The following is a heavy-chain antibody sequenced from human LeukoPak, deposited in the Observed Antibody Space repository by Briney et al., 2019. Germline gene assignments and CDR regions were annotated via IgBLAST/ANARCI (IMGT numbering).Heavy chain of an antibody. CDR2: IGRSGTTI. V-gene: IGHV3-11*04. CDR1: GFTFSDYY. Sequence: GGSLRLSCAASGFTFSDYYMSWIRQAPGKGLEWVSYIGRSGTTIHYADSVKGRFTISWDNAKKSVYLQMNSLRAEDTAVYYCARSGKIYFDWLLDYWGQGTLVTVSS. CDR3: ARSGKIYFDWLLDY. D-gene: IGHD3-9*01. J-gene: IGHJ4*02.